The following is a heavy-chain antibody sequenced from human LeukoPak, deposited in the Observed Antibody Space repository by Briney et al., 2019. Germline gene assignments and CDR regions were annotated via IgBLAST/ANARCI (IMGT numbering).Heavy chain of an antibody. J-gene: IGHJ1*01. CDR2: INHSGST. Sequence: SETLSLTCAVFGGSLSGSYWSWIRQPPGKGLEWIGEINHSGSTNYNPSLKSRVTISVDTSKNQFSLKLSSVTAADTAVYYCARGGLGYCSGGACYHEYFQHRGQGTLVTVSS. CDR1: GGSLSGSY. D-gene: IGHD2-15*01. CDR3: ARGGLGYCSGGACYHEYFQH. V-gene: IGHV4-34*01.